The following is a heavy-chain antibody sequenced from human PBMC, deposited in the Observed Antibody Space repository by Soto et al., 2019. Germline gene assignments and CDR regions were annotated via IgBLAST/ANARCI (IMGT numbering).Heavy chain of an antibody. D-gene: IGHD4-17*01. CDR1: GVIFSTYD. V-gene: IGHV3-33*01. CDR3: ARAYGVKSGTFDF. Sequence: QVQLVESGGGVVQPGRSLRLSCAASGVIFSTYDMHWVRQAPGKGLDWVAVIWYDGSNQDYADSVKGRFTISRDNSKNRLFLQMTSLRGEDTAVYYCARAYGVKSGTFDFWGQGTMVTFSS. CDR2: IWYDGSNQ. J-gene: IGHJ3*01.